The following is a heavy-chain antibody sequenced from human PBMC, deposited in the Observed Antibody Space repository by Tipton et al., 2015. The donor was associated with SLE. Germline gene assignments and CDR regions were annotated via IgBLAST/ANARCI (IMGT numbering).Heavy chain of an antibody. CDR1: GHSISSGYS. J-gene: IGHJ4*02. CDR2: IYHSGST. V-gene: IGHV4-38-2*02. D-gene: IGHD5-24*01. Sequence: TLSLTCTVSGHSISSGYSWAWIRQPPGEGLEWIGSIYHSGSTYYNPSLKSRVTISVDTSKNQFSLRLTSVTAADTALYYCARGGEMSTVPFDYWGQGTLVTVSS. CDR3: ARGGEMSTVPFDY.